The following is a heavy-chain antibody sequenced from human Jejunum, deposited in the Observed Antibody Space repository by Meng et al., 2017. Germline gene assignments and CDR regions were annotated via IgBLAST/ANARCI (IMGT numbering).Heavy chain of an antibody. Sequence: QGTPKESGPGLVKPSGTLSLTCEVSGDSISSTNWWDWLRQPPGKGLEWIGEIYHSGRTNFNPSLESRVTISVDESKNQFSLTLNSVTAADTAVYYCARGVGDIRVGFDYWGQGILVTVSS. D-gene: IGHD5-12*01. CDR2: IYHSGRT. CDR1: GDSISSTNW. V-gene: IGHV4-4*02. CDR3: ARGVGDIRVGFDY. J-gene: IGHJ4*02.